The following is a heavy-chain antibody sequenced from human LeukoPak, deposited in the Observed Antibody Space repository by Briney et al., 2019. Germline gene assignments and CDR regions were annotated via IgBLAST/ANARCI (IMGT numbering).Heavy chain of an antibody. V-gene: IGHV3-23*01. D-gene: IGHD3-22*01. CDR3: AREYDSSWPS. Sequence: GGSLRLSCAASGFSFRTYAMSWVRQAPGKGLEWVSAISDNSGRTYYADSVKGRFTISRDNSKNTLFVQMNSLRAEDTAVYYCAREYDSSWPSWGQGTLVTVSS. J-gene: IGHJ5*02. CDR2: ISDNSGRT. CDR1: GFSFRTYA.